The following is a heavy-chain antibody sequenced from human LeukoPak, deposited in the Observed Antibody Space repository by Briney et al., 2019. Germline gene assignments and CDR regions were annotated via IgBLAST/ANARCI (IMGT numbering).Heavy chain of an antibody. J-gene: IGHJ4*02. CDR2: IIPILGIA. CDR3: ATDFFVDTAMGHFDY. Sequence: SVKVSCKASGGTFSSYAISWVRQAPGQGLEWMGRIIPILGIANYAQKFQGRVTITADKSTSTAYMELSSLRSEDTAVYYCATDFFVDTAMGHFDYWGQGTLVTVSS. CDR1: GGTFSSYA. D-gene: IGHD5-18*01. V-gene: IGHV1-69*10.